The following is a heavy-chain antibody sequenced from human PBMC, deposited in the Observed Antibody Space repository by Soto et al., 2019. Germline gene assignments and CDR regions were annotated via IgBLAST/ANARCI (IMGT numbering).Heavy chain of an antibody. D-gene: IGHD2-2*01. CDR1: VFSFSSYA. V-gene: IGHV3-23*01. CDR3: ARLGYCSSTSCSMDYGMDV. CDR2: ISGSGGST. J-gene: IGHJ6*02. Sequence: GGALRLSCAASVFSFSSYAMSWVRQAPGEGLEWVSAISGSGGSTYYADSVKGRFTISRDNSKNTLYLQMNSLRAEDTAVYYCARLGYCSSTSCSMDYGMDVWGQGTTVTVSS.